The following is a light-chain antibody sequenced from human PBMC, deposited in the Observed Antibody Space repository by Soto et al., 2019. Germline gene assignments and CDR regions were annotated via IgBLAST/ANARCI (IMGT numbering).Light chain of an antibody. V-gene: IGKV1-12*01. Sequence: DIQMTQSPSSLSASVGDRVTITCRASHGIISYLNWYQQKPGKAPKLLIYAASSLQSGVPSRFSGSGSGTDFTLTISSLQPEDFATYYCQQANSFPLTFGGGTKVDIK. CDR3: QQANSFPLT. CDR1: HGIISY. J-gene: IGKJ4*01. CDR2: AAS.